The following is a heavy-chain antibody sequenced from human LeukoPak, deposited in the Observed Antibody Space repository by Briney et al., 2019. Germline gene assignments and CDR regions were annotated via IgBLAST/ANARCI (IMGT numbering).Heavy chain of an antibody. D-gene: IGHD2-15*01. Sequence: SVKVSCKASEGTFSSYTISGVRQAPGQGLEWMGRIIPILGIANYAQKFQGRVTITADKSTSTAYMELSSLRSEDTAVYYCARDPNIVVVGRPNYFDYWGQGTLVTVSS. J-gene: IGHJ4*02. CDR2: IIPILGIA. V-gene: IGHV1-69*04. CDR3: ARDPNIVVVGRPNYFDY. CDR1: EGTFSSYT.